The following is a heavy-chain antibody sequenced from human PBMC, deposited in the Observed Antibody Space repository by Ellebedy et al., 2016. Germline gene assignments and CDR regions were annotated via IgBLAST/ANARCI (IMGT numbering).Heavy chain of an antibody. Sequence: ASVKVSCXASGYTFTSYDINWVRQATGQGLEWMGWMNPNSGNTGYAQKFQGRVTMTRNTSISTAYMELSSLRSEDTAVYYCARVPYSSGVWFDPWGQGTLVTVSS. CDR2: MNPNSGNT. CDR3: ARVPYSSGVWFDP. D-gene: IGHD6-19*01. J-gene: IGHJ5*02. V-gene: IGHV1-8*01. CDR1: GYTFTSYD.